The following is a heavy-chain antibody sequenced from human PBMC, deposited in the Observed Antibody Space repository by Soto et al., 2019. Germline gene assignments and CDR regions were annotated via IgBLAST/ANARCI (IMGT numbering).Heavy chain of an antibody. J-gene: IGHJ4*02. V-gene: IGHV3-21*01. CDR1: GFTFSSYS. D-gene: IGHD2-2*02. Sequence: PGGSLRLSCAASGFTFSSYSMNWVRQAPGKGLEWVSSISSSSSYIYYADSVKGRFTISRDNAKNSLYLQMNSLRAEDTAVYYCAREKRTRSSTSCYTTFDYWGQGTRVTVSS. CDR3: AREKRTRSSTSCYTTFDY. CDR2: ISSSSSYI.